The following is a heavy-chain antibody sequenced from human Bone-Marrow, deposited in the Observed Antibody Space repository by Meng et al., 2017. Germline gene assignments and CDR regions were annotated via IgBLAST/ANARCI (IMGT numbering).Heavy chain of an antibody. J-gene: IGHJ1*01. V-gene: IGHV4-34*01. CDR1: GGSFSGYY. Sequence: QVQLQQWGAGLLKPSGTLPLTLAVYGGSFSGYYWSWIRQPPGKGLEWIGEINHSGSTNYNPSLKSRVTISVDTSKNQFSLKLSSVTAADTAVYYCARGRSSGWYRPEYFQHWGQGTLVTVSS. CDR2: INHSGST. CDR3: ARGRSSGWYRPEYFQH. D-gene: IGHD6-19*01.